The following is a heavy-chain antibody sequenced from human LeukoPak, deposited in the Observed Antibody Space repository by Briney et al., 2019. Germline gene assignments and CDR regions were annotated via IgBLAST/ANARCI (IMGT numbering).Heavy chain of an antibody. CDR1: GGSVSSCSYY. J-gene: IGHJ6*02. Sequence: PAETLSLTCSVSGGSVSSCSYYWSWIGQPPGKGLVWIGYIYYSGSTNYNPSLKNRLTISVDTSKNQSSLKLDSVTAADTAVYYCARDRGPSGTYGMDVWGQGTTVTVSS. CDR2: IYYSGST. V-gene: IGHV4-61*01. CDR3: ARDRGPSGTYGMDV. D-gene: IGHD1-26*01.